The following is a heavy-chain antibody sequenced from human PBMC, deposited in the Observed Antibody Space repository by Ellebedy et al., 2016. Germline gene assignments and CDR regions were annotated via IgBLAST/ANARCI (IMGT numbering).Heavy chain of an antibody. V-gene: IGHV3-33*03. Sequence: GESLKISXVASGFTFRDYGMHWVRQSPGKGLEWVSFIWNDGGKESYAASVKGRFTVSRDNFKRKLFLQLTSLRVDDTATYYCASEGRSGTYPHLSFDLWGRGTLVSVSS. D-gene: IGHD3-10*01. CDR1: GFTFRDYG. CDR2: IWNDGGKE. J-gene: IGHJ2*01. CDR3: ASEGRSGTYPHLSFDL.